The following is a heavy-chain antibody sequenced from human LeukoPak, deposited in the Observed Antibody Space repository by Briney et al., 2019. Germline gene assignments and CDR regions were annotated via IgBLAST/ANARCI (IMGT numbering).Heavy chain of an antibody. CDR2: ISGGGTST. CDR1: GFTFSTYA. CDR3: AKEWSDYYYGRFDP. D-gene: IGHD3-22*01. V-gene: IGHV3-23*01. J-gene: IGHJ5*02. Sequence: PGGSLRLSCAASGFTFSTYAMSWVRQAPGKGLEWVSAISGGGTSTYYADFVKGRFTISRDHSRNTLFLQMNSLRAEDTAVYYCAKEWSDYYYGRFDPWGQGTLVTVSS.